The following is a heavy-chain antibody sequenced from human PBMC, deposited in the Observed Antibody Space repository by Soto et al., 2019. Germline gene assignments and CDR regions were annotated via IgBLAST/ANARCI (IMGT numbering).Heavy chain of an antibody. Sequence: PGESLKISCRASGYSFTSYWIAWVRQMPGKGLEWMGIIFPSDSDTRYSPSFQGQVTISADRSTSTVFLQWASLKASYTAVYFCARKDKSGYFNWFDPWGQGTLVTVSS. CDR3: ARKDKSGYFNWFDP. V-gene: IGHV5-51*01. CDR2: IFPSDSDT. CDR1: GYSFTSYW. J-gene: IGHJ5*02. D-gene: IGHD3-22*01.